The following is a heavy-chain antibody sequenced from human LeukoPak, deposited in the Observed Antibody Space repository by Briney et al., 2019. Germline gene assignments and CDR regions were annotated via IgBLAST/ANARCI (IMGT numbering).Heavy chain of an antibody. CDR3: ARGHDYGDY. CDR2: IFYSGST. CDR1: GGSINSYY. J-gene: IGHJ4*02. V-gene: IGHV4-59*01. Sequence: SETLSLTCTVSGGSINSYYWSWIRQPPGKGLEWIGHIFYSGSTNYNPSLKSRVTIAVDTPKNQFSLKLSSVTAADTAVYYCARGHDYGDYWGQGTLVTVSS.